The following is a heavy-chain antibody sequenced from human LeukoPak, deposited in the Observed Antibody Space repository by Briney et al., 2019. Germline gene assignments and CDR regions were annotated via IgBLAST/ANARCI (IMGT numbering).Heavy chain of an antibody. CDR2: ISWNSGSI. CDR1: GFTFDDYA. CDR3: AKDIGAMSLDMGKSYSSSWPPYYYYGMDV. J-gene: IGHJ6*02. V-gene: IGHV3-9*01. D-gene: IGHD6-13*01. Sequence: GGSLRLSCAASGFTFDDYAMHWVRQAPGKGLEWVSGISWNSGSIGYADSVKGRFTISRDNAKNSLYLQMNSLRAEDTALYYCAKDIGAMSLDMGKSYSSSWPPYYYYGMDVWGQGTTVTVSS.